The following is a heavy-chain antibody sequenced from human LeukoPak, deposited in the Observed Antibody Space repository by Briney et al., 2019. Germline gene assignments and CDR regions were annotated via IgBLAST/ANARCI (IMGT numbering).Heavy chain of an antibody. V-gene: IGHV1-2*05. CDR1: GYTFTGYY. CDR2: INPNSGGT. CDR3: ARDKLSRRYNWYDLTPPGY. J-gene: IGHJ4*02. Sequence: ASVKVSCKASGYTFTGYYMHWVRQAPGQGLEWMGRINPNSGGTNYAQKFQGRVTMTRDTSISTAYMELSRLRSDDTVVYYCARDKLSRRYNWYDLTPPGYWGQGTLVTVSS. D-gene: IGHD1-1*01.